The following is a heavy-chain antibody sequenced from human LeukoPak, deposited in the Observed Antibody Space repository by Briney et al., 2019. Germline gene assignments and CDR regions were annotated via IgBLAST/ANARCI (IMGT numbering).Heavy chain of an antibody. CDR1: GGSISSYY. V-gene: IGHV4-59*12. CDR2: IYYSGST. D-gene: IGHD3-10*01. Sequence: PSETLSLTCTVSGGSISSYYWSWIRQPPGKGLEWIGYIYYSGSTNYNPSLKSRVTISVDTSKNQFSLKLSSVTAADTAVYYCAREHYPQAFDIWGQGTMVTVSS. J-gene: IGHJ3*02. CDR3: AREHYPQAFDI.